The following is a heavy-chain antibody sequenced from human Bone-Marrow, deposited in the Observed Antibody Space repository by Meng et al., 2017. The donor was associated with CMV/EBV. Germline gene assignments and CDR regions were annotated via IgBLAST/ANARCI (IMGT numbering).Heavy chain of an antibody. Sequence: GGSLRLSCAASGFTFSSYAMSWVRQAPGKGLERVSVIYSGGSSTYYADSVKGRFTISRDNSKNTLYLQMNSLRAEDTAVYYWAKWVGYYYDSSGYLDYWGQGTLVTVSS. J-gene: IGHJ4*02. V-gene: IGHV3-23*03. CDR3: AKWVGYYYDSSGYLDY. CDR2: IYSGGSST. CDR1: GFTFSSYA. D-gene: IGHD3-22*01.